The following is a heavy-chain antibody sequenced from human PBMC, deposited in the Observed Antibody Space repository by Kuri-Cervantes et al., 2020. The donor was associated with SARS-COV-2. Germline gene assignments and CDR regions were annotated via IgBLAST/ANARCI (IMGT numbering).Heavy chain of an antibody. CDR3: ARDTATSYYFDY. CDR2: NSSSSSYI. CDR1: GFTFSSYS. Sequence: LSLTCAASGFTFSSYSMNWVRQAPGKGLEWVSSNSSSSSYIYYADSVKGRFTISRDNAKNSLYLHMNSLRDEDTAVYYCARDTATSYYFDYWGQGTLVTVSS. J-gene: IGHJ4*02. D-gene: IGHD5-18*01. V-gene: IGHV3-21*01.